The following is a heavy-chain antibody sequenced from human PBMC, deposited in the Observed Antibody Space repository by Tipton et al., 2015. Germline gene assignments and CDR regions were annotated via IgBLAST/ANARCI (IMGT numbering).Heavy chain of an antibody. Sequence: TLSLTCNVSGAYISDYFWSWIRQPAGKGLEWIGYVFYTGSTYYNPSLESRVTISVDTFENQFSLKLSSVTAADTAVYYCARDRPGANYFDYWGQGTLVTVSS. CDR3: ARDRPGANYFDY. CDR1: GAYISDYF. V-gene: IGHV4-59*01. CDR2: VFYTGST. J-gene: IGHJ4*02. D-gene: IGHD7-27*01.